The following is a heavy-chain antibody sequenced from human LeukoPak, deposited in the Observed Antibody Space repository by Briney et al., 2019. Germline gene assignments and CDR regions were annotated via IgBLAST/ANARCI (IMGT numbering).Heavy chain of an antibody. CDR1: GYTFTSYA. V-gene: IGHV7-4-1*02. CDR3: ARDSSIGGVPAAIAFDP. Sequence: ASVKVSCKASGYTFTSYAMNWVRQAPGQGLEWMGWINTNTGNPTYAQGFTGRFVFSLDTPVSTAYLQISSLKAEDTAVYYCARDSSIGGVPAAIAFDPWGQGTLVTVSS. D-gene: IGHD2-2*01. J-gene: IGHJ5*02. CDR2: INTNTGNP.